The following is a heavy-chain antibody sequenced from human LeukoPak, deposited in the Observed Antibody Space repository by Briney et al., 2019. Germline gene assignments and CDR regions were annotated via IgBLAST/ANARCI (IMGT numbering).Heavy chain of an antibody. D-gene: IGHD2-15*01. CDR2: IYYSGST. CDR3: ARRFISVVVAPDWFDP. Sequence: PSETLSLTCTVSGGSISSSSYYWGWIRQPPGKGLELIGNIYYSGSTYYNPSLKSRVTISVDTSKNQFSLKLSSVTAADTAVYYCARRFISVVVAPDWFDPWDQGTLVTVSS. J-gene: IGHJ5*02. CDR1: GGSISSSSYY. V-gene: IGHV4-39*01.